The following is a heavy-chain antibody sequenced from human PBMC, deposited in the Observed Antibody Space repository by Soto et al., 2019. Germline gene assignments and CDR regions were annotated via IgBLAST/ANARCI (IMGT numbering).Heavy chain of an antibody. D-gene: IGHD4-17*01. V-gene: IGHV4-30-4*08. CDR2: IDYSGST. Sequence: PPETLSLTCTVSGDSISNSDYYWNWIRQSPGKGLEWIASIDYSGSTYYNPSLKSRVVISADTSKNLFSLKLTSVTAADTAVYFCARNPNDFGEYTVFDVLCHGPLVT. CDR3: ARNPNDFGEYTVFDV. CDR1: GDSISNSDYY. J-gene: IGHJ3*01.